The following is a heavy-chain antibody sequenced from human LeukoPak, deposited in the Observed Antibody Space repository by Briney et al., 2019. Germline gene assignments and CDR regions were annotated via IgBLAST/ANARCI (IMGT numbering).Heavy chain of an antibody. Sequence: PSETLSLTCTVSGGSISSYYWSWIRQPPGKGLEWIGYIYYIGSTNYNPSLKSRVAISVDTSKNQFSLKLNSVTAADTAVYYCARHHRGPTAMAIHWYFDLWGRGALVTVSS. CDR1: GGSISSYY. V-gene: IGHV4-59*08. D-gene: IGHD2-2*01. CDR2: IYYIGST. J-gene: IGHJ2*01. CDR3: ARHHRGPTAMAIHWYFDL.